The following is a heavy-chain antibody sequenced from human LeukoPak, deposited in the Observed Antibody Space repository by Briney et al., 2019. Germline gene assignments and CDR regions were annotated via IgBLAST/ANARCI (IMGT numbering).Heavy chain of an antibody. CDR1: GGSFSGYY. Sequence: PSETLSLTCAVYGGSFSGYYWSWIRQPPGKGLEWLGEINHSGSTNYNPSLKSRVTISVDTSKNQFSLKLSSVTAADTAVYYCARGGPPESPYYGSISWYFDLWGRGTLVTVSS. V-gene: IGHV4-34*01. CDR2: INHSGST. J-gene: IGHJ2*01. D-gene: IGHD3-10*01. CDR3: ARGGPPESPYYGSISWYFDL.